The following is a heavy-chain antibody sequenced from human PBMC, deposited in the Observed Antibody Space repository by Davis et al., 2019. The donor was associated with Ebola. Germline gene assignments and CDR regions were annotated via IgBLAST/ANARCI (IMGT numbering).Heavy chain of an antibody. CDR1: GFTFSNYA. CDR3: AKDRLWSTDP. Sequence: GESLKISCAASGFTFSNYAMSWVRQAPGKGLEWVANIKQDGSEKYYVDSVKGRFTISRDNAKNSLYLQMNSLRAEDTAVYYCAKDRLWSTDPWGQGTLVTVSS. CDR2: IKQDGSEK. V-gene: IGHV3-7*01. D-gene: IGHD2/OR15-2a*01. J-gene: IGHJ5*02.